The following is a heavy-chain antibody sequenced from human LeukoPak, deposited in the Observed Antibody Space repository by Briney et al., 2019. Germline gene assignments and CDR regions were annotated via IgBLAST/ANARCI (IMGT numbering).Heavy chain of an antibody. V-gene: IGHV1-18*01. Sequence: ASVKVSCKASGYTFTSYGISWVRQAPGQGLEWMGWISAYNGNTNYAQKLQGRVTVTTDTSTSTAYMELRSLRSDDTAVYYCARVARGVAAAVFWFDPWGQGTLVTVSS. J-gene: IGHJ5*02. D-gene: IGHD6-13*01. CDR3: ARVARGVAAAVFWFDP. CDR2: ISAYNGNT. CDR1: GYTFTSYG.